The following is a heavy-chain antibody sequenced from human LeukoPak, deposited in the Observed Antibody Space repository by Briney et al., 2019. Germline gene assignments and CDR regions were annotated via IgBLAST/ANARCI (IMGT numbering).Heavy chain of an antibody. CDR1: GYTFTTLD. CDR2: INPNSGNR. V-gene: IGHV1-8*03. Sequence: GASVKVSCKASGYTFTTLDINWVRQATGQGLEWMGWINPNSGNRGYAQKFQGRVTITRDTSISTAYMELSSLRSEDTAVYYCARRTGTTEGFDYWGQGTLVTVSS. J-gene: IGHJ4*02. CDR3: ARRTGTTEGFDY. D-gene: IGHD1-7*01.